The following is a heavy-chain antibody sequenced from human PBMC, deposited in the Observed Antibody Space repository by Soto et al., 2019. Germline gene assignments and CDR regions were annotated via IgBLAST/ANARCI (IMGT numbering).Heavy chain of an antibody. D-gene: IGHD7-27*01. CDR3: AKHYRPNLPFAY. Sequence: SWVRQQKGKGQEWIGEIYHSGDYTYYADSVKGRFTISRDNSKNTLYLQMTSLRAEDTAIYYCAKHYRPNLPFAYWGQGALVPVSP. J-gene: IGHJ4*02. CDR2: IYHSGDYT. V-gene: IGHV3-23*01.